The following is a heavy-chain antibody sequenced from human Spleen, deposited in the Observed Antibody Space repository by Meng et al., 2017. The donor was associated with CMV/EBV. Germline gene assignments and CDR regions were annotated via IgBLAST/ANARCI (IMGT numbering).Heavy chain of an antibody. Sequence: VELVGSGGGGVQAGGALGLPCAASGFTFSSYAMHWVRQAPGKGLEWVAVISYDGSNKYYADSVKGRFTISRDNSKNTLYLQMNSLRAEDTAVYYCARSAVVPFDYWGQGTLVTVSS. V-gene: IGHV3-30-3*01. J-gene: IGHJ4*02. CDR3: ARSAVVPFDY. D-gene: IGHD2-15*01. CDR2: ISYDGSNK. CDR1: GFTFSSYA.